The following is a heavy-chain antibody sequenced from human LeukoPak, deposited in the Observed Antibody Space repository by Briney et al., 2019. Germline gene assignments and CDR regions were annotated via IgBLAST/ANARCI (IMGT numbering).Heavy chain of an antibody. D-gene: IGHD1-26*01. V-gene: IGHV3-72*01. CDR3: ARVKVEWELLQIAFDI. Sequence: GGSLRLSCAASGFTFSDHYMDWVRQPPGKGLEWVGRIRNRANSYTAEYAASVKGRFTISRDDSKNSLYLQMNSLKTEDPAVYYCARVKVEWELLQIAFDIWGQGTMVTVSS. CDR1: GFTFSDHY. CDR2: IRNRANSYTA. J-gene: IGHJ3*02.